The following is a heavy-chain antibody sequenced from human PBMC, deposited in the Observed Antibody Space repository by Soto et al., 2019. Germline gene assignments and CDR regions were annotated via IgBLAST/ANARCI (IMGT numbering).Heavy chain of an antibody. J-gene: IGHJ4*02. CDR2: ISAYNGNT. D-gene: IGHD5-12*01. CDR3: AREGLLEDIVAWHYYFDY. CDR1: GYTFTSYG. Sequence: GASVKVSCKASGYTFTSYGISWVRQAPGQGLEWMGWISAYNGNTNYAQKLQGRVTMTTDTSTSTAYMELRSLRSDDTAVYYCAREGLLEDIVAWHYYFDYWGQGTLVTVSS. V-gene: IGHV1-18*01.